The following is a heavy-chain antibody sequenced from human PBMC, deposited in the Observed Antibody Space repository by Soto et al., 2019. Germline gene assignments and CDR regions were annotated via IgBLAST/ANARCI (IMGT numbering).Heavy chain of an antibody. CDR2: RNYSGGT. D-gene: IGHD5-12*01. J-gene: IGHJ6*02. Sequence: PSGNLSVTCTVSGGSIVSYDWSWIRQSPGKGLEWIGYRNYSGGTKYNPSLKSRVTISVDTSKNHFSLKLSSVTAADTAVYYCARERGYSYGYGMDVWGQGTTVTVSS. CDR3: ARERGYSYGYGMDV. CDR1: GGSIVSYD. V-gene: IGHV4-59*01.